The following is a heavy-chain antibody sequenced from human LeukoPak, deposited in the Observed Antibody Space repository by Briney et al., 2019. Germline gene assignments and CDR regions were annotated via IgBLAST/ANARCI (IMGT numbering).Heavy chain of an antibody. J-gene: IGHJ4*02. CDR1: GFTFSDYY. CDR2: ISGSGGST. D-gene: IGHD3-16*01. CDR3: AKDYAYFDY. V-gene: IGHV3-23*01. Sequence: PGGSLRLSCAASGFTFSDYYMSWVRQAPRKGLEWVSAISGSGGSTYYADSVKGRFTISRDNSKNTLYLQMNSLRAEDTAVYYCAKDYAYFDYWGQGTLVTVSS.